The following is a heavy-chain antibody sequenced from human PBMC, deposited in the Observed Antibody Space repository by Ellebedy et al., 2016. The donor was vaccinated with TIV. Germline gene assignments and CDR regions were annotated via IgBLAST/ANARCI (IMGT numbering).Heavy chain of an antibody. V-gene: IGHV1-46*01. CDR1: GYIFSNYF. CDR3: ARVSAGSFYN. CDR2: INPSVGSM. J-gene: IGHJ4*02. Sequence: AASVKVSCKASGYIFSNYFIHWVRQAPGQGLEWLGIINPSVGSMTYAQKFQGRVSMTRDTSTTTVNMELTSLKSEDTAVYYCARVSAGSFYNWGQGTLVTVSS.